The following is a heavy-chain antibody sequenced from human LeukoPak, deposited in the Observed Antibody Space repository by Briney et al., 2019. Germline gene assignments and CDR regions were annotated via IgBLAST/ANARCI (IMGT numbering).Heavy chain of an antibody. J-gene: IGHJ6*03. V-gene: IGHV4-59*11. Sequence: PSETLSLTCTVAGGSISRHYWGWLRQPPGEGREWVGYIYYSGSTNYNPSLNRRLTISVATSKTQFSLTLSSVTAADTAVYYCAGIYPGDYYMGVWGKGTTVTVSS. CDR2: IYYSGST. D-gene: IGHD3-10*01. CDR1: GGSISRHY. CDR3: AGIYPGDYYMGV.